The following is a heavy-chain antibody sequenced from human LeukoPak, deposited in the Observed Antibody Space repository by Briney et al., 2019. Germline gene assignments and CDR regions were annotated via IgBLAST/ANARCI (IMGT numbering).Heavy chain of an antibody. V-gene: IGHV3-7*01. CDR2: IKQDGSEK. CDR1: GFTFSSYW. D-gene: IGHD3-10*01. J-gene: IGHJ4*02. Sequence: GGFLRLSCAASGFTFSSYWMSWVRQAPGKGLEWVANIKQDGSEKYYVDSVKGRFTISRDNAKNSLYLQMNSLRAEDTAVYYCASSPYYYGSGFDYWGQGTLVTVSS. CDR3: ASSPYYYGSGFDY.